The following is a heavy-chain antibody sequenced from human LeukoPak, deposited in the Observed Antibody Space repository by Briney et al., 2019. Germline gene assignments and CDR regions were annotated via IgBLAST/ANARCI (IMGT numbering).Heavy chain of an antibody. Sequence: ASVKVSCKASGYTFTSYDINWVRQATGQGLEWMGWMNPNSGNTGYAQKFQGRVTITRNTSISTAYMELSSLRSEDTAVYYCARAMIAAGTRAQSRNFDYWGQGTLVTVSS. CDR2: MNPNSGNT. V-gene: IGHV1-8*03. CDR1: GYTFTSYD. J-gene: IGHJ4*02. CDR3: ARAMIAAGTRAQSRNFDY. D-gene: IGHD6-13*01.